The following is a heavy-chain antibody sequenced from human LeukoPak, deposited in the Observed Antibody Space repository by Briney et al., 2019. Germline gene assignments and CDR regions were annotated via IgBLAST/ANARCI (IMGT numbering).Heavy chain of an antibody. Sequence: SGGSLRLSCAASGFTFSSYGMRGVRQAPGKGLEGVAAITYDGSNKYYAASVKGRFTISRDNSKNTLYLQMNSLRAEDTAVYYCAKDSYISAMGTFDYWGQGTLVTVSS. CDR1: GFTFSSYG. CDR3: AKDSYISAMGTFDY. J-gene: IGHJ4*02. V-gene: IGHV3-30*18. CDR2: ITYDGSNK. D-gene: IGHD5-18*01.